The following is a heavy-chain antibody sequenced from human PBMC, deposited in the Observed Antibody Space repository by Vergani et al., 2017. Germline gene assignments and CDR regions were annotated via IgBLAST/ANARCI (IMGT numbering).Heavy chain of an antibody. J-gene: IGHJ6*02. V-gene: IGHV4-4*02. CDR3: ARDITYDDMLTGPNYYGMDV. CDR2: IYHSGST. Sequence: QVQLQESGPGLVKPSGTLSLTCAVSGGSISSSNWWSWVRQPPGKGLEWIGEIYHSGSTNYNPSLKSRVTISVDKSKNQFSLKLSSVTAADTAVYYCARDITYDDMLTGPNYYGMDVWGQGTTVTVSS. D-gene: IGHD3-9*01. CDR1: GGSISSSNW.